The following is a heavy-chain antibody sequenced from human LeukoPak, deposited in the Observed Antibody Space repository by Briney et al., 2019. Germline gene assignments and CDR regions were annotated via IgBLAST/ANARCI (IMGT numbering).Heavy chain of an antibody. CDR3: ATDWTLRGVPTFFDP. D-gene: IGHD3-10*01. J-gene: IGHJ5*02. V-gene: IGHV3-23*01. Sequence: PGRSLRLSCEASGFTISNHVMTWVRQAPGKGPEWVASESGSGHNTYYSESVRGRFAISRDNSKNTLFLQMNSLRVEDTAVYYCATDWTLRGVPTFFDPWGQGTVVSVSS. CDR2: ESGSGHNT. CDR1: GFTISNHV.